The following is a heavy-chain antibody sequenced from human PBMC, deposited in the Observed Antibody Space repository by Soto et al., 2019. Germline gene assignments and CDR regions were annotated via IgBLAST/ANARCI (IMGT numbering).Heavy chain of an antibody. D-gene: IGHD3-16*01. V-gene: IGHV5-51*01. CDR3: ARLEMAVGHYYGMDV. J-gene: IGHJ6*02. Sequence: LKISCKGSGYSFTSYWICWVRQMPGKGLEWMGIIYPGDSDTRYSPSFQGQVTISADKSISTAYLQWSSLKASDTAMYYCARLEMAVGHYYGMDVWGQGTTVTVSS. CDR2: IYPGDSDT. CDR1: GYSFTSYW.